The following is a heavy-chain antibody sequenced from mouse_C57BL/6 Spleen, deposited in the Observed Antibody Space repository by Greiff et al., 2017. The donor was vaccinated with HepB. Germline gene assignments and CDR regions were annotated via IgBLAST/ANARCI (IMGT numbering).Heavy chain of an antibody. Sequence: QVQLQQPGAELVKPGASVKLSCKASGYTFTSYWMHWVKQRPGQGLEWIGMIHLNSGSTYYNEKFKSKATLSVDKSPYTAYMQLCSLTSADSAFYDCASNWDEGFWGQGTTLTVSS. J-gene: IGHJ2*01. CDR1: GYTFTSYW. CDR2: IHLNSGST. D-gene: IGHD4-1*01. CDR3: ASNWDEGF. V-gene: IGHV1-64*01.